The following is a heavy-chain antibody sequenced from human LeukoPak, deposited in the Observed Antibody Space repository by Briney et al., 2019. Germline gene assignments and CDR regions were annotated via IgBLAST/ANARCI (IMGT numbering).Heavy chain of an antibody. CDR1: GFTVSSNY. CDR2: IYSGGST. J-gene: IGHJ3*02. CDR3: AKSYFSYSGSFLDAFDI. V-gene: IGHV3-53*01. D-gene: IGHD1-26*01. Sequence: GGSLRLSCAASGFTVSSNYMSWVRQAPGKGLEWVSVIYSGGSTYCADSVKGRFTISRDNSKNTLYLQMNSLRAEDTAVYYCAKSYFSYSGSFLDAFDIWGQGTMVTVSS.